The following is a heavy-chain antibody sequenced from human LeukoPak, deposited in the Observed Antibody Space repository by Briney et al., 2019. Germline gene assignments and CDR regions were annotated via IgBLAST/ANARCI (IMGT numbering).Heavy chain of an antibody. Sequence: SETLSLTCTVSGASVRSYYWTWIRQPPVKGLEWIGHVYYTGTTNYNSSLKSRVTISVDTSKNQFSLKLSSVTAADTAVYYCARGPVDTSGYSIDYWGQGTRVAVSS. V-gene: IGHV4-59*02. D-gene: IGHD3-22*01. CDR2: VYYTGTT. CDR3: ARGPVDTSGYSIDY. J-gene: IGHJ4*02. CDR1: GASVRSYY.